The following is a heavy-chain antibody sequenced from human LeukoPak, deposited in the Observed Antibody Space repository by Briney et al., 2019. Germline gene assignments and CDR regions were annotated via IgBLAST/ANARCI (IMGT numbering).Heavy chain of an antibody. V-gene: IGHV3-53*01. Sequence: PGGSLRLSCAASGFTVSRNYMSWVRQAPGKGLEWVSVIYSGGSTYYADSVKGRFTISRDNSKNTLYLQMNSLRAEDTAVYYCARDGFNDRSGDNDGFDMWGQGIMVTVSS. CDR1: GFTVSRNY. J-gene: IGHJ3*02. CDR3: ARDGFNDRSGDNDGFDM. D-gene: IGHD1-1*01. CDR2: IYSGGST.